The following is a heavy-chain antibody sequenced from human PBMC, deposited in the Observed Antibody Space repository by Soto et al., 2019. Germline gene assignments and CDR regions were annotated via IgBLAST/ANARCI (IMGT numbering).Heavy chain of an antibody. J-gene: IGHJ4*02. CDR2: ISGGGDTI. CDR3: ARDPYNTGLFDS. Sequence: GGSLRLSCATSGFTFSDYYMTWIRQAPGKGLQWVAYISGGGDTIYYADSVRGRFTVSRDNANKSLYLQMNSLTAEDTAVFYCARDPYNTGLFDSWGPGTLVTVSS. D-gene: IGHD3-10*01. CDR1: GFTFSDYY. V-gene: IGHV3-11*01.